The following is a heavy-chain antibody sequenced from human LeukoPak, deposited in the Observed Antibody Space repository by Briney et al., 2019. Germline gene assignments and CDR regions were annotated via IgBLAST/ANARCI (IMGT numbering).Heavy chain of an antibody. D-gene: IGHD3-3*01. Sequence: ASVKVSCKTSGYSFTDYYIHWVRQAPGRGLEWMGWINPKSGRTSSARKFQDRVTMTRDPSISTVYMDMAWLTSDDTAIYFCARADFVDAGPYLIGPWGQGTLVTVSS. CDR3: ARADFVDAGPYLIGP. CDR1: GYSFTDYY. J-gene: IGHJ5*02. V-gene: IGHV1-2*02. CDR2: INPKSGRT.